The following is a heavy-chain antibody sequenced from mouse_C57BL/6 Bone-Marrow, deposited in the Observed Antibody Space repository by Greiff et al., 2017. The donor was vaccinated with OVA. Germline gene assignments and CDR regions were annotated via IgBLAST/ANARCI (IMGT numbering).Heavy chain of an antibody. J-gene: IGHJ3*01. CDR3: ARAGRWLLWFAY. CDR2: ISDGGSYT. Sequence: EVKLMESGGGLVKPGGSLKLSCAASGFTFSSYAMSWVRQTPEKRLEWVATISDGGSYTYYPDNVKDRFTISRDNAKNNLYLQMSHLKSEDTAMYYCARAGRWLLWFAYWGQGTLVTGSA. D-gene: IGHD2-3*01. V-gene: IGHV5-4*03. CDR1: GFTFSSYA.